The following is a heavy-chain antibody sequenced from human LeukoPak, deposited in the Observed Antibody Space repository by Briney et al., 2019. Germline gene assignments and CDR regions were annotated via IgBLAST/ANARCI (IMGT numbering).Heavy chain of an antibody. CDR2: ISSSSSYI. CDR3: ARERPDSSGYYYYDY. CDR1: GFTFSSYW. V-gene: IGHV3-21*01. J-gene: IGHJ4*02. D-gene: IGHD3-22*01. Sequence: GGSLRLSCAASGFTFSSYWMSWVRQAPGKGLEWVSSISSSSSYIYYADSVKGRFTISRDNAKNSLYLQMNSLRAEDTAVYYCARERPDSSGYYYYDYWGQGTLVTVSS.